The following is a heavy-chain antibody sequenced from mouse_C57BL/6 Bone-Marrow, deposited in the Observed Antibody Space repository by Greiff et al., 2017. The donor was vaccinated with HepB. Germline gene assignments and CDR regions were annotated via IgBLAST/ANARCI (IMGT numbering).Heavy chain of an antibody. V-gene: IGHV7-1*01. CDR2: SRNKANDYTT. J-gene: IGHJ1*03. Sequence: EVKLMDSGGGLVQSGRSLRLSCATSGFTFSDFYMEWVRQAPGKGLEWIAASRNKANDYTTEYSASVKGRFIVSRDTSQSILYLQMNALRAEDTAIYYCARDVYYYGSSPYWYFDVWGTGTTVTVSS. CDR1: GFTFSDFY. CDR3: ARDVYYYGSSPYWYFDV. D-gene: IGHD1-1*01.